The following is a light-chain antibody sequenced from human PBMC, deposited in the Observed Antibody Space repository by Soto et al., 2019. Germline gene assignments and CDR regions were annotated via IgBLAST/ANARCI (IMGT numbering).Light chain of an antibody. CDR2: AAS. CDR3: QKNYSTPWT. CDR1: QSITNY. J-gene: IGKJ1*01. Sequence: DIQMTQSPSSLSASVGDRVTITCRASQSITNYLNWYQQKPGKVPKLLIYAASSLQTGVPSRFSGSGSGTDFTLTISSQQPEDFATYYCQKNYSTPWTFGRGTKVEIK. V-gene: IGKV1-39*01.